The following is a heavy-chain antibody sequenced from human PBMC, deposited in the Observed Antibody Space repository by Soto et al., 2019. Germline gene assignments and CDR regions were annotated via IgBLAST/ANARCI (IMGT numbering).Heavy chain of an antibody. CDR2: ISRSGNST. Sequence: EVQVLESGGGLAQPGRSLRLSCAVSGLSFSSYAMTWVRQSPGKGLEWVSSISRSGNSTYRADSVRGRFTISRDNSKNSLYLQMNSLRDEDTAVYYCAKDVKILDSLPTSYYFDFWGQGNLVTLSS. J-gene: IGHJ4*02. CDR1: GLSFSSYA. D-gene: IGHD3-16*02. V-gene: IGHV3-23*01. CDR3: AKDVKILDSLPTSYYFDF.